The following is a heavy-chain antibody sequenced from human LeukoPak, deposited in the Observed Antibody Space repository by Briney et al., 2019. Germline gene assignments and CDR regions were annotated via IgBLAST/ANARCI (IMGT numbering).Heavy chain of an antibody. V-gene: IGHV4-59*08. CDR3: ARHLRSFPDC. D-gene: IGHD3-3*02. J-gene: IGHJ4*02. CDR1: GDSIRSYY. CDR2: IYYSGTT. Sequence: SETLSLTCTFSGDSIRSYYWSWIRQPPGKGLEWLGCIYYSGTTNYNPSLKSRLTMSLDTSKKQLSLRLTSVTAADTAVYYCARHLRSFPDCWGQGTLVTVSS.